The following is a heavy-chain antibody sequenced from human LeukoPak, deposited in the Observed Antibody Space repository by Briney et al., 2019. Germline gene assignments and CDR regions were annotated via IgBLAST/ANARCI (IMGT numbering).Heavy chain of an antibody. CDR3: ARGDHYDILTGYQTPSHLSDY. J-gene: IGHJ4*02. D-gene: IGHD3-9*01. CDR2: INPSGGST. Sequence: GASVKVSCKASGYTFTTYNMHWVRQAPGQGLEWMGVINPSGGSTSYAQMFQGRVTMTSDTSTSTVYMELSSLRSEDTAVYYCARGDHYDILTGYQTPSHLSDYWGQGTLVTVSS. CDR1: GYTFTTYN. V-gene: IGHV1-46*01.